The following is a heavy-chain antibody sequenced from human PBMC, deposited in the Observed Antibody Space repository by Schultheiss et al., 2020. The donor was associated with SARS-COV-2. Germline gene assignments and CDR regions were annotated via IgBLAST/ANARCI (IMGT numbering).Heavy chain of an antibody. CDR1: GFTFSDHY. J-gene: IGHJ3*02. CDR3: ARESRELHGGTTGAFDI. Sequence: GGSLRLSCAASGFTFSDHYMDWVRQAPGKGLVWVSRINSDGSSTSYADSVKGRFTISRDNAKNTLYLQMNSLRAEDTAVYYCARESRELHGGTTGAFDIWGQGTMVTVAS. V-gene: IGHV3-74*01. D-gene: IGHD1-26*01. CDR2: INSDGSST.